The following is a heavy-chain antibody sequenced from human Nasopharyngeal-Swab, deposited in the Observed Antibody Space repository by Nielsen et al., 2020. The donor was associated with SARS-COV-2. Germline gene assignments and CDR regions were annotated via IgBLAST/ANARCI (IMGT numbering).Heavy chain of an antibody. J-gene: IGHJ6*02. V-gene: IGHV4-34*09. CDR2: VNHSGST. CDR3: AGEVVAATKYYYYGMDV. D-gene: IGHD2-15*01. Sequence: LRLSCAVYGGSFSGYFWSWIRQPPGKGLEWIGEVNHSGSTNYNPSLKSRVTISVDTSKNQFSLKLSSVTAADTAVYYCAGEVVAATKYYYYGMDVWGQGTTVTVSS. CDR1: GGSFSGYF.